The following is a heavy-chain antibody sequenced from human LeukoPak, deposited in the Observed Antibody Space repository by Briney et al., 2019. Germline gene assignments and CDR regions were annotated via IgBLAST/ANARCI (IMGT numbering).Heavy chain of an antibody. CDR3: ASSRPLRSVNYSIMDV. CDR2: IYYTGNT. CDR1: GGSISSYY. Sequence: SETLSLTCTVSGGSISSYYWNWIRQPPGKGLEWIGYIYYTGNTNYNPSLESRVTISVDTSKNQFSLKLSSVTAADTAVYYCASSRPLRSVNYSIMDVWGKGTPVTVSS. J-gene: IGHJ6*03. V-gene: IGHV4-59*01. D-gene: IGHD5-24*01.